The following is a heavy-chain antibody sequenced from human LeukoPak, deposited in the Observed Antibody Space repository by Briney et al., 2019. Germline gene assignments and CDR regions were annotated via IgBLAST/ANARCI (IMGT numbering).Heavy chain of an antibody. Sequence: PGGSLRLSCAASGFTFRTYGMNWVRQAPGKGLEWISFISSSSTIYYADSVKGRFTISRDNAKNSLYFQMNSLRAGDTAVYYCATSPTKPFDYWGQGTLVTVSS. CDR1: GFTFRTYG. CDR3: ATSPTKPFDY. V-gene: IGHV3-48*04. CDR2: ISSSSTI. D-gene: IGHD2-8*01. J-gene: IGHJ4*02.